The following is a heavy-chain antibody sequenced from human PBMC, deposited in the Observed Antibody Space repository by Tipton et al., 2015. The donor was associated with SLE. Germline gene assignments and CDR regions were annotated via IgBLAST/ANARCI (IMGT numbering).Heavy chain of an antibody. CDR1: GFAFSSYW. CDR3: AKGGYYQLVDP. V-gene: IGHV3-74*01. D-gene: IGHD3-3*01. Sequence: SLRLSCAASGFAFSSYWMHWVRQAPGKGLVCVSRINSDGTTTTYADSVTGRFTVFRDNAKNTVYLQMNSLRAEDTAVYYCAKGGYYQLVDPWGQGTLVTVSS. CDR2: INSDGTTT. J-gene: IGHJ5*02.